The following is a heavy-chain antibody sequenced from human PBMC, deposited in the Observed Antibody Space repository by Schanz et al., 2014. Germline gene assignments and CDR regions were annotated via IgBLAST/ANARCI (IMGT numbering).Heavy chain of an antibody. D-gene: IGHD6-13*01. J-gene: IGHJ4*02. V-gene: IGHV1-46*03. CDR3: ARDGVDAASGGNY. CDR2: INPSGGST. CDR1: GYTFTSYS. Sequence: QVQLVQSGAEVKKPGASVKVSCKASGYTFTSYSMHWVRQAPGQGLEWMGMINPSGGSTTYAQKFQGRVTMTRDTSTSTVYMELSSLRSEDTAVYYCARDGVDAASGGNYWGQGPLVTVSS.